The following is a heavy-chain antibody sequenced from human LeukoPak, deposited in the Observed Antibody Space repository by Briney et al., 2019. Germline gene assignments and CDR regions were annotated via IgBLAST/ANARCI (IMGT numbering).Heavy chain of an antibody. CDR1: GFTFSNAW. V-gene: IGHV3-15*01. CDR3: TTDRTMKGY. CDR2: IRSRNDGGTI. D-gene: IGHD3-22*01. Sequence: GGSLRLSCAASGFTFSNAWMAWVRQAPGKGLEWVGRIRSRNDGGTIGYAAPVKDRFTISRDDSKNTLYLQMNSLEIEDTAVYFCTTDRTMKGYWGQGTLVTVSS. J-gene: IGHJ4*02.